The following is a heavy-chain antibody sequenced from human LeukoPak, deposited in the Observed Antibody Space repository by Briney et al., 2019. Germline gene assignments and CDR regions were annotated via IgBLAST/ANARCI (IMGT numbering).Heavy chain of an antibody. CDR1: GYTFTSYD. CDR2: MSPNSGNT. CDR3: ARQPGYYGSGSYPY. Sequence: ASVKVSCKASGYTFTSYDINWVRQATGQGLEWMGWMSPNSGNTGYAQKFQGRVTMTRNTSISTAYMELRSLRSDDTAVYYCARQPGYYGSGSYPYWGQGTLVTVSS. V-gene: IGHV1-8*01. J-gene: IGHJ4*02. D-gene: IGHD3-10*01.